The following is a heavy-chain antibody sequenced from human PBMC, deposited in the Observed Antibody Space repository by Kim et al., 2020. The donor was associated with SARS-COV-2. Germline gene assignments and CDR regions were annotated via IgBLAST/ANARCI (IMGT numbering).Heavy chain of an antibody. CDR1: GGSNNAYY. Sequence: SETLSLTCNVSGGSNNAYYWTWIRQPPGKGLEWIGYIYNTGSTNYNPSLKSRVTISGDTSRNQFSLKLSSVTTADTAVYYCARGDYNSDWHYFDYWGQGTLVTVSS. CDR2: IYNTGST. J-gene: IGHJ4*02. D-gene: IGHD6-19*01. V-gene: IGHV4-59*01. CDR3: ARGDYNSDWHYFDY.